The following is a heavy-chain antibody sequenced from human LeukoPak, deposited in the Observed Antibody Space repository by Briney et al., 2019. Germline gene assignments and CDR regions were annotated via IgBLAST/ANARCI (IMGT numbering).Heavy chain of an antibody. J-gene: IGHJ4*02. CDR2: TKQDGSEQ. V-gene: IGHV3-7*01. Sequence: GESLRLSCAASGFPFSGYWMDWVRQAPGKGMEWVANTKQDGSEQYYADSVKGRFTISRDNAKNALYLQMNSLRAEDTAVYYCSRSLEYWGQGALVTVSS. CDR1: GFPFSGYW. CDR3: SRSLEY.